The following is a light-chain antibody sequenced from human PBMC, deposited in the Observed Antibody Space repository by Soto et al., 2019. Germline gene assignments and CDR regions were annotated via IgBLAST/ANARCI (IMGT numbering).Light chain of an antibody. Sequence: QTVVTQEPSFSVSPGRTVTLICGLTSGSVSTSNYPSWYQQTPGQAPRTLIYSTNTRSSGVPDRFSGSILGNKAALTITGAQADDESDYYCVLYLGSGIWEFGGGTKLTVL. CDR3: VLYLGSGIWE. J-gene: IGLJ2*01. CDR1: SGSVSTSNY. CDR2: STN. V-gene: IGLV8-61*01.